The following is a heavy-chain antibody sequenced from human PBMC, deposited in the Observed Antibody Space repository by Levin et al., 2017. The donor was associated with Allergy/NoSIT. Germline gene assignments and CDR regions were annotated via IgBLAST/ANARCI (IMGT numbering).Heavy chain of an antibody. CDR3: TTYISSWYYFDS. V-gene: IGHV3-15*01. CDR2: IKSKTDGGTA. Sequence: PGGSLRLSCTASGITFSNAWMSWARQAPGKGLEWVGRIKSKTDGGTADYASPVKGRFTISRDDSKNTLYFQMNSLKTEDTAVYYCTTYISSWYYFDSWGQGTLVTVSS. J-gene: IGHJ4*02. CDR1: GITFSNAW. D-gene: IGHD6-13*01.